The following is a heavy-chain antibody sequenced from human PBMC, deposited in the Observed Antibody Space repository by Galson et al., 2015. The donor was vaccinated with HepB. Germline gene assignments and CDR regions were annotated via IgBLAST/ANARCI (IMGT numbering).Heavy chain of an antibody. CDR2: VYAGGTT. D-gene: IGHD5-12*01. Sequence: SLRLSCAASGFTVSSNYMSWVRQAPGKGLEWVSVVYAGGTTYYADSAKGRFTISRDISKNTLSLEINTVRLEDTAVYYCARGPLRYLDYWGQGTPVTVSS. CDR1: GFTVSSNY. V-gene: IGHV3-53*01. J-gene: IGHJ4*02. CDR3: ARGPLRYLDY.